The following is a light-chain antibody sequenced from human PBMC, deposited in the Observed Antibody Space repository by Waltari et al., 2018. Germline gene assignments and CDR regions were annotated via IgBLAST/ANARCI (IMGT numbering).Light chain of an antibody. CDR1: YYNIGRNT. CDR2: NNE. CDR3: AAWDDRMSMA. V-gene: IGLV1-44*01. Sequence: QSVLTQPPSLSGTPGQRVTISCFGHYYNIGRNTVNWYQQSPGRAPKLLFYNNEQRAWGVPGRVSASKSGTSASLDISGLQSEDEATYACAAWDDRMSMAFGGGTKLTV. J-gene: IGLJ2*01.